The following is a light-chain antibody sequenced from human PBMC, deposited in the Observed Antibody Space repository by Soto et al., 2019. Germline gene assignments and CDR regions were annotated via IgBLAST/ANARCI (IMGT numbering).Light chain of an antibody. J-gene: IGLJ2*01. CDR2: EVS. CDR3: TSYTSSPTYVV. Sequence: QFALTQPASVSGSPGQSITISGTGTSSDVGGYNYVSWYQQYPGKAPKLLIYEVSNRPSGVSNRFSGSKSGNTASLTISGLQAEDEADYYCTSYTSSPTYVVFGGGTKLTVL. CDR1: SSDVGGYNY. V-gene: IGLV2-14*01.